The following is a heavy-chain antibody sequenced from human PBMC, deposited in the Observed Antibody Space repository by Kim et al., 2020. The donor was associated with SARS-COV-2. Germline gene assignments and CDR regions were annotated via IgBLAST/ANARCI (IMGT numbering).Heavy chain of an antibody. V-gene: IGHV4-4*02. CDR3: ARDLGNSPNDAFDI. D-gene: IGHD4-4*01. CDR1: GGSISSSNW. CDR2: IYHSGST. Sequence: SETLSLTCAVSGGSISSSNWWSWVRQPPGKGLEWIGEIYHSGSTNYNPSLKSRVTISVDKSKNQFSLKLSSVTAADTAVYYCARDLGNSPNDAFDIWGQGTMVTVSS. J-gene: IGHJ3*02.